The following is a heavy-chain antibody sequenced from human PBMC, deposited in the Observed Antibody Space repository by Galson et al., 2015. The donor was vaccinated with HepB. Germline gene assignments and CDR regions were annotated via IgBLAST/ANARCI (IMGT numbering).Heavy chain of an antibody. CDR1: GYTFTRYA. CDR2: INVGNGNT. J-gene: IGHJ3*02. Sequence: SVKVSCKASGYTFTRYAMHWVRQAHGQRLEWMGWINVGNGNTKYSQKFQGRVTITRDTSAKTAYMELSSLRSEDTAVYYCARDKGPRAFDIWGQGTMVTVSS. V-gene: IGHV1-3*01. CDR3: ARDKGPRAFDI.